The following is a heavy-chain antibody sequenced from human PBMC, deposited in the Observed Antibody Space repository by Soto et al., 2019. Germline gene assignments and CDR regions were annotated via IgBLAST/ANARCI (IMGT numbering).Heavy chain of an antibody. Sequence: QVQLQESGPGLVKPSETLSLKCTVSDGSISPNYWTWIRQPPGKGLEWIGYIYYAGTTTYHSSLKSRVSISLDTSKNEGFLKLTSVTAADTAVYYCARLGAYYQALDSWGQGILVTGSS. D-gene: IGHD3-22*01. J-gene: IGHJ4*02. CDR3: ARLGAYYQALDS. V-gene: IGHV4-59*08. CDR1: DGSISPNY. CDR2: IYYAGTT.